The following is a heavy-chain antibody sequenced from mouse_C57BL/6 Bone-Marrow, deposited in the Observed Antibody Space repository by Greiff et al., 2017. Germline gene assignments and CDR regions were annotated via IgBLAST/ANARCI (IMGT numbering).Heavy chain of an antibody. CDR2: ISSGGSYT. CDR3: AGGSILYYYAMDY. V-gene: IGHV5-6*02. D-gene: IGHD1-1*01. J-gene: IGHJ4*01. CDR1: GFTFSSYG. Sequence: KLVESGGDLVKPGGSLRLSCAASGFTFSSYGMSWVRQTPDKRLEWVATISSGGSYTYYPDSVKGRFTISRDNAKNTLYLQMSSLKSEDTAMYYCAGGSILYYYAMDYWGQGTSVTVSS.